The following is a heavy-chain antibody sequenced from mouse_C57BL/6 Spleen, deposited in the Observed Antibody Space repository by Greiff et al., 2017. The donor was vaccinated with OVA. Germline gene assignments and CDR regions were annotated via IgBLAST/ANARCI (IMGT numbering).Heavy chain of an antibody. V-gene: IGHV7-3*01. CDR3: ARTSTGMDY. J-gene: IGHJ4*01. CDR1: GFTFTDYY. Sequence: EVHLVESGGGLVQPGGSLSLSCAASGFTFTDYYMSWVRPTPGKALEWFGFIRKTADGYTTEYSASVKGRFTISRDNSQIILYLQMNALRAEDSATYYCARTSTGMDYWGQGTSVTVSS. D-gene: IGHD2-10*02. CDR2: IRKTADGYTT.